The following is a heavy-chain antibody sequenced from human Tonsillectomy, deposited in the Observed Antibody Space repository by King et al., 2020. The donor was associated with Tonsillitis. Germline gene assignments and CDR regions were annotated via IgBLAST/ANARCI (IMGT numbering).Heavy chain of an antibody. CDR1: GYSFTSSW. Sequence: VQLVESAAEVKKPGESLKISCKGSGYSFTSSWIGWVRQMPGKGLELMGIIYPGDSDTRYSPSFQGQVIISADKSISTAYLQWSSLKASDTAMYYCARNIVDWKIFYSWFDPWGQGTLVTVSS. V-gene: IGHV5-51*03. D-gene: IGHD2-21*01. CDR3: ARNIVDWKIFYSWFDP. J-gene: IGHJ5*02. CDR2: IYPGDSDT.